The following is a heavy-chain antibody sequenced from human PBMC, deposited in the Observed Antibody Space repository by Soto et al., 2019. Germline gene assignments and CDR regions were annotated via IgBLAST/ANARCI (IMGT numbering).Heavy chain of an antibody. CDR3: ARGVPARGYCSSTSCSQFHFDY. D-gene: IGHD2-2*01. V-gene: IGHV4-34*01. J-gene: IGHJ4*02. Sequence: SETLSLTCAVYGGSFSGYYWSWIRQPPGKGLEWIGEINHSGSTNYNPSLKSRVTISVDTSKNQFSLKLSSVTAADTAVYYCARGVPARGYCSSTSCSQFHFDYWGQGTLVTV. CDR1: GGSFSGYY. CDR2: INHSGST.